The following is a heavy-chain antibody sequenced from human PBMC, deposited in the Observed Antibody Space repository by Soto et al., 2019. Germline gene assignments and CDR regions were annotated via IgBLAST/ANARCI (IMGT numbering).Heavy chain of an antibody. Sequence: EEQLVESGGGLVQPGGSLILSCAASGFTFSSYWMHWVRQAPGKGRVWVSRINPGGSITAYADSVKGRFTISRDNAKNTLYLQMNSLRGDDTAVYYCARVPTGKYGVWNYWGQGTLVTVSS. CDR1: GFTFSSYW. CDR3: ARVPTGKYGVWNY. D-gene: IGHD2-8*01. J-gene: IGHJ4*02. CDR2: INPGGSIT. V-gene: IGHV3-74*01.